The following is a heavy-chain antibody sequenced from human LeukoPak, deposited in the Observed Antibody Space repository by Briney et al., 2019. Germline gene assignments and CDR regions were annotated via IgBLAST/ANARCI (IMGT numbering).Heavy chain of an antibody. CDR3: ARDSESHMVWSYYGMDV. Sequence: RASVKVSCKASGYAFTSYNIHWVRQAPGQRPEWMGWINAGNGNTKYSQKFQGRVTITRDTSASIAHMEMSSLRSEDTAVYYCARDSESHMVWSYYGMDVWGQGTSVTVSS. D-gene: IGHD3-3*01. CDR2: INAGNGNT. V-gene: IGHV1-3*01. J-gene: IGHJ6*02. CDR1: GYAFTSYN.